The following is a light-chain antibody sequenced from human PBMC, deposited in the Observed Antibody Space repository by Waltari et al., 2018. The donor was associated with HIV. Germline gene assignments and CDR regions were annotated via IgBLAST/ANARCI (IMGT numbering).Light chain of an antibody. CDR1: RYNIGSNS. CDR2: GNN. CDR3: AAWDDNLNAL. J-gene: IGLJ2*01. Sequence: QSVLRQSPSASGTPGQRVTISCSGGRYNIGSNSVSWYQQLPGMAPKLLTYGNNQRPSGVPDRFSGSKSGTSASLAISGLQSEDEADYYCAAWDDNLNALFGGGTKLTVL. V-gene: IGLV1-44*01.